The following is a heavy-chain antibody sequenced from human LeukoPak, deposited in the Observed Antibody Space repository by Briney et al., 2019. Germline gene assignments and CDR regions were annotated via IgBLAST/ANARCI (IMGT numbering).Heavy chain of an antibody. D-gene: IGHD4-23*01. CDR2: IIPIFGTA. Sequence: SVKVSCKASGGTFSSYAISWVRQAPGQGLEWMGGIIPIFGTANYAQKFQGRVTITADESTSTAYMELTSLTSEDTAVYYCAAELYGGNSDCCNFEIWGQGTMVTVSS. CDR3: AAELYGGNSDCCNFEI. J-gene: IGHJ3*02. CDR1: GGTFSSYA. V-gene: IGHV1-69*13.